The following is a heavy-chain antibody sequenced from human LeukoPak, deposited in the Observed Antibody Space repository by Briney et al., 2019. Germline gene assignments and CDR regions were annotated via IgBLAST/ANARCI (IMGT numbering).Heavy chain of an antibody. CDR2: INHSGST. CDR3: ARVGSRGFGY. Sequence: SETLSLTCAVYGGSFSGYYWSWIRQPPGKGLEWIGEINHSGSTNYNPSLKSRVTISVDTSKNQFSPKLSSVTAADTAVYYCARVGSRGFGYWGQGTLVTVSS. V-gene: IGHV4-34*01. CDR1: GGSFSGYY. J-gene: IGHJ4*02. D-gene: IGHD3-10*01.